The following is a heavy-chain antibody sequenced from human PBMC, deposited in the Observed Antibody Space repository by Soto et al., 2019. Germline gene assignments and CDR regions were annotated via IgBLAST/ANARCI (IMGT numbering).Heavy chain of an antibody. J-gene: IGHJ3*02. CDR3: AREPPTTTATRSANAFDI. CDR2: IYYSGST. CDR1: GGSISSGGYY. Sequence: SETLSLTCTVSGGSISSGGYYWSWIRQHPGKGLEWIGYIYYSGSTYYNPSLKSRVTISVDTSKNQFSLKLSSVTAADTAVYYCAREPPTTTATRSANAFDIWGQGTMVTVSS. V-gene: IGHV4-31*03. D-gene: IGHD4-17*01.